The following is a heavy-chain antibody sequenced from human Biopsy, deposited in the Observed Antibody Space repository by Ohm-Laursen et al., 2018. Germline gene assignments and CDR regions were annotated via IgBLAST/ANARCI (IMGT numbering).Heavy chain of an antibody. CDR2: INCKTGAT. V-gene: IGHV1-2*02. Sequence: ASVKVSCTASSYTFTDYNIHWMRQAPGQGLEWLGYINCKTGATNYAQKFQGTVSMTRDTSISTAYLALGSLRSADTAIYYCARDPLNGHKHFDYWGQGSLVTVSS. CDR1: SYTFTDYN. J-gene: IGHJ4*02. D-gene: IGHD2-8*01. CDR3: ARDPLNGHKHFDY.